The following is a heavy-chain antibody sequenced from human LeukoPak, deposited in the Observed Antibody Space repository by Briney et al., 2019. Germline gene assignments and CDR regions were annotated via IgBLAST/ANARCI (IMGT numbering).Heavy chain of an antibody. J-gene: IGHJ6*04. D-gene: IGHD3-10*01. CDR2: ISSTSSDT. V-gene: IGHV3-21*05. CDR1: GFTFSSYS. CDR3: AAPYYYGSGSLLNYYYGMDV. Sequence: GGSLRLSCAASGFTFSSYSMNWVRQTPGKGLEWLSYISSTSSDTNYADSVKGRFTISRDNAKKSLFLQMNSLRAEDTGVNYCAAPYYYGSGSLLNYYYGMDVWGKGTTVTVSS.